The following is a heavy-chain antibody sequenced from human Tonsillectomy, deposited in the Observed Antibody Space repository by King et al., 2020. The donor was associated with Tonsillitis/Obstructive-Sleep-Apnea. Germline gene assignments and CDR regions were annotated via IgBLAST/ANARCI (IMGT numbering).Heavy chain of an antibody. CDR3: AKVDHYDILTGYPFDY. Sequence: VQLVESEGGLVQPGGSLRLSCAASGFTYITYAMTWVRQAPGKGLEWVSAISGTGGSTFYADSVKGRFTISRDNSKNTLYLQMNSLRAEDTAVYYCAKVDHYDILTGYPFDYWGQGTLVTVSS. CDR2: ISGTGGST. V-gene: IGHV3-23*04. J-gene: IGHJ4*02. CDR1: GFTYITYA. D-gene: IGHD3-9*01.